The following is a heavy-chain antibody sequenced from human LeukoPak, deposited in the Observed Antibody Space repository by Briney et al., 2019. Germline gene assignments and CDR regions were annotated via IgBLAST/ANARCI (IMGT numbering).Heavy chain of an antibody. D-gene: IGHD7-27*01. CDR3: ARDHWGIVENGYDYFYYDMDV. CDR2: VIPIYGTP. CDR1: GGSFSTSG. J-gene: IGHJ6*03. Sequence: SVKVSCKASGGSFSTSGFSWVRQPPGQGLEWMGGVIPIYGTPSYAQKFQGKVTITTDESTSTVYMELSSLRSEDTAVYYCARDHWGIVENGYDYFYYDMDVWGKGTTVTVSS. V-gene: IGHV1-69*05.